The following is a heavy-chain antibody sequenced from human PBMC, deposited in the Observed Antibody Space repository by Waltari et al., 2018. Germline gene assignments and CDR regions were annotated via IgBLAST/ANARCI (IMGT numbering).Heavy chain of an antibody. CDR2: IIPTIVAS. CDR1: GGTFGRFA. CDR3: ATDTSPPY. V-gene: IGHV1-69*01. Sequence: QVQLVQSGAEVKKPGSSVKVSCKASGGTFGRFAISWVRQAAGEGLEWMGGIIPTIVASNYAQKFQGRVTITADDSTRIAYMEVSSLRFEDTAVYFCATDTSPPYWGQGTLVIVSS. D-gene: IGHD2-2*01. J-gene: IGHJ4*02.